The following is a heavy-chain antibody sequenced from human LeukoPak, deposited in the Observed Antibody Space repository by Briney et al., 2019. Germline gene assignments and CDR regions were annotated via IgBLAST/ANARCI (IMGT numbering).Heavy chain of an antibody. Sequence: ASVKVSCTASGYTFTIYYMHWVRQAPGQGLEWMGIINPSGGSTSYAQKFQGRVTMTRDTSTSTVYMELSSLRSEDTAVYYCAREGSSYFDYWGQGTLVTVSS. D-gene: IGHD1-26*01. CDR1: GYTFTIYY. CDR2: INPSGGST. J-gene: IGHJ4*02. V-gene: IGHV1-46*01. CDR3: AREGSSYFDY.